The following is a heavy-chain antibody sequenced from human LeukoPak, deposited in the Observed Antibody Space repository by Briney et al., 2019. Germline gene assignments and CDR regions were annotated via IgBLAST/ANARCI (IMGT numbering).Heavy chain of an antibody. V-gene: IGHV4-38-2*01. CDR1: GYSISNASY. Sequence: PSETLSLTCATSGYSISNASYQAWLRPSPGQGEGWVWTIYHSGNTYYNPYLKRRLTMSIDMSKNKFSLKLSSVTAADAAVYYCARPRGYSFGLDGLYDLDLWGQGKPVTV. CDR3: ARPRGYSFGLDGLYDLDL. J-gene: IGHJ5*02. CDR2: IYHSGNT. D-gene: IGHD5-18*01.